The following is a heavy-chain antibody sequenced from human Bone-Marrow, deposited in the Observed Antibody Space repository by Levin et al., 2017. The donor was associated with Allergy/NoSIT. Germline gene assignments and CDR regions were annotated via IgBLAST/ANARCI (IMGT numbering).Heavy chain of an antibody. CDR1: HSSVSTAYY. D-gene: IGHD2-2*01. CDR3: ARGMWGNCVSTSCHLFDA. Sequence: SQTLSLTCPVSHSSVSTAYYWGWIRQSPGTGLEWIGSVHNDETMNYNDGTTNYNPSLRSRVTISVDTSKNQFSLTLNTLTAADTGVYYCARGMWGNCVSTSCHLFDAWGQGTLVTVAS. CDR2: VHNDETMNYNDGTT. V-gene: IGHV4-38-2*02. J-gene: IGHJ4*02.